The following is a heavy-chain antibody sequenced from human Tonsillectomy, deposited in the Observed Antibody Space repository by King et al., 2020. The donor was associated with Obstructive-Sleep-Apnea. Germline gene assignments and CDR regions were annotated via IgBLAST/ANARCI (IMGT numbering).Heavy chain of an antibody. CDR1: GFTFSSYA. D-gene: IGHD3-10*01. V-gene: IGHV3-30*04. CDR3: ARDGRGIWFGELGAFDI. Sequence: VQLVESGGGVVQPGRSLRLSCAASGFTFSSYAIHWVCQAPGKGLEWVAVISYDGSSIFYADSVKGRFTISRDNSKNTLFLQMNSLRAEDTAVYYCARDGRGIWFGELGAFDIWGQGTMVTVSS. J-gene: IGHJ3*02. CDR2: ISYDGSSI.